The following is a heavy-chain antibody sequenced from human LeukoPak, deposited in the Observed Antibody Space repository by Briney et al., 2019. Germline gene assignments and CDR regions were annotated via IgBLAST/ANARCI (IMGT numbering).Heavy chain of an antibody. J-gene: IGHJ4*02. CDR1: GLTLSNYG. Sequence: GGSLRLSCAVSGLTLSNYGMSWVRQAPGKGLEWVAGISGSGGGTYYADSVKGRFTISRDNPKNTLYLQMNSLRTEDTAVYFCAKRGVVIRVILVGFHKEAYYFDSWGQGALVTVSS. CDR2: ISGSGGGT. V-gene: IGHV3-23*01. CDR3: AKRGVVIRVILVGFHKEAYYFDS. D-gene: IGHD3-22*01.